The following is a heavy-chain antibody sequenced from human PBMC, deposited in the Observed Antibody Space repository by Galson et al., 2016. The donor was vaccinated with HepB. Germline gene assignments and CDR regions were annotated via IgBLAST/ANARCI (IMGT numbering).Heavy chain of an antibody. CDR1: GFTFSSNA. D-gene: IGHD2-2*01. CDR2: ISGTGSAT. V-gene: IGHV3-23*01. Sequence: SLRLSCAASGFTFSSNAMSWVRQAPGKGLEWVSGISGTGSATYYADAVTGRFTISRDNSKNTLYLQMNSLRTEDSAVYYCTTEDIVVVPLNSVSGLWGQGTLVTVSS. J-gene: IGHJ4*02. CDR3: TTEDIVVVPLNSVSGL.